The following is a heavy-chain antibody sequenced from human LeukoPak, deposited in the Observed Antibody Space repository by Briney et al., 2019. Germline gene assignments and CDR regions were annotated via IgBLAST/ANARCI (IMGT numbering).Heavy chain of an antibody. CDR2: ISSSSSYT. CDR1: GFTFSDYY. Sequence: GGSLRLSCAASGFTFSDYYMSWIRQAPGKGLEWVSYISSSSSYTNYADSVKGRFAISRDNAKNSLYLQMNSLRAEDTAVYYCARNMLRWFDPWGQGTLVTVSS. J-gene: IGHJ5*02. D-gene: IGHD2-8*01. V-gene: IGHV3-11*03. CDR3: ARNMLRWFDP.